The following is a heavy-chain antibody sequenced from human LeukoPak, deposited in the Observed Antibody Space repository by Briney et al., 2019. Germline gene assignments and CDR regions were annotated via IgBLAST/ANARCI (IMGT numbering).Heavy chain of an antibody. CDR1: GFTFSSYW. CDR3: AKEVAGHDTAWLHAFDV. CDR2: IKQDGSEK. J-gene: IGHJ3*01. V-gene: IGHV3-7*01. D-gene: IGHD3-9*01. Sequence: PGGSLRLSCAASGFTFSSYWMSWVRQAPGKGLEWVANIKQDGSEKYYVDSVKGRFTISRDNAKNSLYLQMNSLRAEDTAVYYCAKEVAGHDTAWLHAFDVWGQGAMVTVSS.